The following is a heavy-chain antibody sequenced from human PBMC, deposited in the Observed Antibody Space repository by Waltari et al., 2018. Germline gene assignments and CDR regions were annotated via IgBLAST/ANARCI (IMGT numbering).Heavy chain of an antibody. Sequence: QVQLQESGPGLVKPSETLSLTCTVSGGSISSYYWSWIRQPPGKGLEWIGYIYYSGSTHYNPSLKSRVTRSVDTSKNQCSLKLSSVTAADTAVYYCARDAYDFWSGYYGHRYFDLWGRGTLVTVSS. D-gene: IGHD3-3*01. J-gene: IGHJ2*01. CDR3: ARDAYDFWSGYYGHRYFDL. V-gene: IGHV4-59*01. CDR1: GGSISSYY. CDR2: IYYSGST.